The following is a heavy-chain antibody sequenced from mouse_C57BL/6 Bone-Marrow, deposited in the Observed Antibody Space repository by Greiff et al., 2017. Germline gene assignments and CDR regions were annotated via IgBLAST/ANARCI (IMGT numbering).Heavy chain of an antibody. J-gene: IGHJ3*01. CDR2: INPNNGGT. V-gene: IGHV1-26*01. Sequence: EVQLQQSGPELVKPGASVKISCKASGYTFTDYYMNWVKQSHGKSLEWIGDINPNNGGTSYNQKFKGKATLTVDKSSSTAYMELRSLTSEDSAGYYCARSPLYDGPPVGFAYWGQGTLVTVSA. CDR1: GYTFTDYY. CDR3: ARSPLYDGPPVGFAY. D-gene: IGHD2-3*01.